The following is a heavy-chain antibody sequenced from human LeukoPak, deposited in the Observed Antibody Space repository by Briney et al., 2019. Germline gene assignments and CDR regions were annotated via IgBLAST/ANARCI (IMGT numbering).Heavy chain of an antibody. Sequence: GGSLRLSCAASGXTFSSYWMHWVRQAPGKGLVWVSRINSDGSSTSYADSVKGRFTISRDNAKNTLYLQMNSLRAEDTAVYYCAREMGSQRLRLTLHYYYYYGMDVWGQGTTVTVSS. CDR3: AREMGSQRLRLTLHYYYYYGMDV. CDR1: GXTFSSYW. J-gene: IGHJ6*02. V-gene: IGHV3-74*01. CDR2: INSDGSST. D-gene: IGHD2-21*02.